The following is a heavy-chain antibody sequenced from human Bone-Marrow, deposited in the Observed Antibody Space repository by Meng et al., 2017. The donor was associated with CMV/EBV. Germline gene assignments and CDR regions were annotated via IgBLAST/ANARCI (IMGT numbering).Heavy chain of an antibody. Sequence: GGSLRLSCAASGFTFSDHYMDWVRQAPGKGLEWVGRTRNKANSYTTEYAASVKGRFTISRDDSKNSLYLQMNSLKTEDTAVYYCATYYYDSSGRYDAFDIWGQGTMVTVSS. CDR1: GFTFSDHY. D-gene: IGHD3-22*01. CDR2: TRNKANSYTT. V-gene: IGHV3-72*01. J-gene: IGHJ3*02. CDR3: ATYYYDSSGRYDAFDI.